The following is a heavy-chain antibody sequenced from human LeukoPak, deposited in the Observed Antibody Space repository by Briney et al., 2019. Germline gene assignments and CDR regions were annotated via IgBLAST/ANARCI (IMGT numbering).Heavy chain of an antibody. J-gene: IGHJ6*03. CDR3: ARQVPAAKGRYYYYYMDV. V-gene: IGHV4-61*02. CDR2: IYTSGST. CDR1: GGSISSGSYY. Sequence: PSQTLSLTCTVSGGSISSGSYYWSWIRQPAGKGLEWIGRIYTSGSTNYDPSLKSRVAMSVDTSKNQFSLKLNSVTAADTAAYYCARQVPAAKGRYYYYYMDVWGKGTTVTVSS. D-gene: IGHD2-2*01.